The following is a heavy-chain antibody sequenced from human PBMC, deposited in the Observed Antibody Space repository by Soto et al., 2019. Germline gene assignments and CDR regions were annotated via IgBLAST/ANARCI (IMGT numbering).Heavy chain of an antibody. Sequence: VSLRLSCAASGFTFSSYWMHWVRQAPGKGLVWVSRINSDGSSTSYADSVKGRFTISRDNAKNTLYLQMNSLRAEDTAVYYCARDPGWLQGYYFDYWGQGTLVTVSS. CDR1: GFTFSSYW. V-gene: IGHV3-74*01. D-gene: IGHD5-12*01. CDR2: INSDGSST. CDR3: ARDPGWLQGYYFDY. J-gene: IGHJ4*02.